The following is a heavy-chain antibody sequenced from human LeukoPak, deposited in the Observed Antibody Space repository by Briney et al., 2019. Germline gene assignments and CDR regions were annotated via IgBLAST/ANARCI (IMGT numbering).Heavy chain of an antibody. Sequence: PGRSLRLSCAASGFTFSSYVMHWVRQAPGKGLEWVAIISYDGSNEYYADSVKGRFTISRDNSKNTLYLQMNSLRAADTAVYYCAKASAMIVVVSKHFDYWGQGTLVTVSS. CDR2: ISYDGSNE. J-gene: IGHJ4*02. CDR1: GFTFSSYV. V-gene: IGHV3-30-3*01. D-gene: IGHD3-22*01. CDR3: AKASAMIVVVSKHFDY.